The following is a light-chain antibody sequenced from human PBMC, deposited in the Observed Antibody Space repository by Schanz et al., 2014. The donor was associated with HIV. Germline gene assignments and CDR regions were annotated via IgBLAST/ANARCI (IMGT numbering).Light chain of an antibody. CDR1: SSDVGSYNR. CDR2: EVS. CDR3: CSDTRTGTLI. V-gene: IGLV2-18*02. J-gene: IGLJ2*01. Sequence: QSVLTQPASASGSPGQSVTISCTGTSSDVGSYNRVSWYQQSPGTAPKLLIYEVSDRPSGIPDRFSGSKSGNTASLTISGLQAEDEADYFCCSDTRTGTLIFGGGTKLTVL.